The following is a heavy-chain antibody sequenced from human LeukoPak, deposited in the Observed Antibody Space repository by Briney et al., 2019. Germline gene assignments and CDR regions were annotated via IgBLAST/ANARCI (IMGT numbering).Heavy chain of an antibody. CDR2: IYYSGST. CDR1: GVSITSGGYS. D-gene: IGHD2-21*01. Sequence: SQTLSLTCTVSGVSITSGGYSWSWIRHHPGKGLEWIGYIYYSGSTYYNPSLKSRVTISVDTSKDQFSLKLSSVTAADTAVYYCARVLLYYYGMDVWGQGTTVTVSS. J-gene: IGHJ6*02. CDR3: ARVLLYYYGMDV. V-gene: IGHV4-31*03.